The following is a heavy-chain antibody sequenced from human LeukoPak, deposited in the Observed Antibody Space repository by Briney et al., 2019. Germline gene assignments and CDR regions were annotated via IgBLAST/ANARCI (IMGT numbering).Heavy chain of an antibody. J-gene: IGHJ5*02. Sequence: PSQTLSLTCTVSGGSISSGHYWSWIRQPPGKGLEWIGEGSDVGGTKYNPSLKSRVTISADTSKNQFSLKLSSVTAADTAVYYCAQNGQSGFSFDPWGQGTLVTVSS. D-gene: IGHD2-8*01. V-gene: IGHV4-34*01. CDR1: GGSISSGHY. CDR2: GSDVGGT. CDR3: AQNGQSGFSFDP.